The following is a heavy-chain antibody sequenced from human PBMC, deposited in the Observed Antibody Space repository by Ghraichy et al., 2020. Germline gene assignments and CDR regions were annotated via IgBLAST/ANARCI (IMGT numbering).Heavy chain of an antibody. CDR3: ATAGLQLNWFDP. J-gene: IGHJ5*02. D-gene: IGHD2-2*01. CDR1: GYTLTELS. V-gene: IGHV1-24*01. Sequence: SVKVSCKVSGYTLTELSMHWVRQAPGKGLEWMGGFDPEDGETIYAQKFQGRVTMTEDTSTDTAYMELSSLRSEDTAVYYCATAGLQLNWFDPWGQGTLVTVSS. CDR2: FDPEDGET.